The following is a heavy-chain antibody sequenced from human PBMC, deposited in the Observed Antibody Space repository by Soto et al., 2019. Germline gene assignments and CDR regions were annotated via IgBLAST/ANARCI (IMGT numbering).Heavy chain of an antibody. Sequence: QVQLVESGGGLVKPGGSLRLSCAASGFNFSDYYMSWIRQAPGKGLEWVSYISSSRSYTNYADSVKGRFTISTDNAKQSLYLQMNSLRAEDTAVYYCAKEENQNYDVDHWGQGTLVTVST. V-gene: IGHV3-11*06. CDR1: GFNFSDYY. J-gene: IGHJ1*01. CDR2: ISSSRSYT. CDR3: AKEENQNYDVDH. D-gene: IGHD3-3*01.